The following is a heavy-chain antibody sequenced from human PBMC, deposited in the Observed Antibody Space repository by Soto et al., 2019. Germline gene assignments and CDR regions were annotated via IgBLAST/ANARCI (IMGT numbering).Heavy chain of an antibody. CDR2: IDWDDDK. Sequence: SGPTRLYPTQTLSLTCTFAGFSLSPSGMCVSWIRQPPGKPLEWLALIDWDDDKYYSTSLKTRLTISKDTSKNQVVLTMTNMDPVDTATYYCARIRAQFYGSVLEYGMDVWGQGTTVTVSS. J-gene: IGHJ6*02. CDR1: GFSLSPSGMC. D-gene: IGHD3-10*01. V-gene: IGHV2-70*01. CDR3: ARIRAQFYGSVLEYGMDV.